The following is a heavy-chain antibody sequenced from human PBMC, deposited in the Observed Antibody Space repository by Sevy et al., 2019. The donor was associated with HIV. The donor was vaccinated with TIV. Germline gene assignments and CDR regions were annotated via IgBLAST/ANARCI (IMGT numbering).Heavy chain of an antibody. Sequence: ASVKVSCKTSGYTFTGNYIHWVRQAPGQGLEWMGWINTNSGDTGTKYAQKFQGRVTMTSDRSINTVYMDLTRLSPDDTAVYYCAREGYDLWSGYSAPYFHYWGQGTLVTVSS. CDR1: GYTFTGNY. J-gene: IGHJ4*02. V-gene: IGHV1-2*02. CDR3: AREGYDLWSGYSAPYFHY. D-gene: IGHD3-3*01. CDR2: INTNSGDTGT.